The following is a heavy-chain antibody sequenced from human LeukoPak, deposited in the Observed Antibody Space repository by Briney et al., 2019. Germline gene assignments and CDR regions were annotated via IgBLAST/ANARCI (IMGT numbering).Heavy chain of an antibody. CDR3: ACHSGWSGPSE. D-gene: IGHD6-19*01. CDR2: INHSGST. CDR1: GGSISGYY. J-gene: IGHJ4*02. V-gene: IGHV4-34*01. Sequence: PSETLSLTCAVYGGSISGYYWNWIRQPPGKGLEWIGEINHSGSTNYNPSLKSRVTISVDKSKNQFSLKLSSVTAADTAVYYCACHSGWSGPSEWGQGTLVTVSS.